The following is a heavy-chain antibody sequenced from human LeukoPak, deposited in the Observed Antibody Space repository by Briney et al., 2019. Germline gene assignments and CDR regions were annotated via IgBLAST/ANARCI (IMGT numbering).Heavy chain of an antibody. V-gene: IGHV3-30*02. CDR3: AKELTADPYYFDY. CDR1: GFTFSSYG. CDR2: IRYDGSNK. J-gene: IGHJ4*02. Sequence: GGSLRLSCVASGFTFSSYGMHWVRQAPGKGLEWVAFIRYDGSNKYYADSVKGRFTISRDNSKNTLYLQMNSLRAEDTAVYYCAKELTADPYYFDYWGQGTLVTVSS. D-gene: IGHD2-21*02.